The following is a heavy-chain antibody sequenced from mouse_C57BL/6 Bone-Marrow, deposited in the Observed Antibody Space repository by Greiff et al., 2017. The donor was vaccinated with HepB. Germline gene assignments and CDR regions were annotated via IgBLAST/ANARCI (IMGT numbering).Heavy chain of an antibody. D-gene: IGHD1-1*01. Sequence: VKLMESGPGLVAPSQSLSITCTVSGFSLTSYGVHWVRQPPGKGLEWLVVIWSDGITTYKSALKSSLSISKDNAKSQVFLKMNSLQTDDTAMYYCARRSYGSSHQAWFAYWGQGTLVTVSA. CDR2: IWSDGIT. V-gene: IGHV2-6*03. J-gene: IGHJ3*01. CDR3: ARRSYGSSHQAWFAY. CDR1: GFSLTSYG.